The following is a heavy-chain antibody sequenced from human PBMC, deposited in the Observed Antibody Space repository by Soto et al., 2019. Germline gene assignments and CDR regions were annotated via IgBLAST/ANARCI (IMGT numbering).Heavy chain of an antibody. J-gene: IGHJ6*02. V-gene: IGHV5-10-1*01. CDR1: GYSFTSYW. D-gene: IGHD2-2*01. CDR3: ARPAGPYYYYYGMDV. Sequence: PGESLKISCKGSGYSFTSYWISWVRQMPGKGLEWMGRIDPSDSYTNYSPSFQGHVTISADKSISTAYLQWSSLKASDTAMYYCARPAGPYYYYYGMDVWGQGTTVTAP. CDR2: IDPSDSYT.